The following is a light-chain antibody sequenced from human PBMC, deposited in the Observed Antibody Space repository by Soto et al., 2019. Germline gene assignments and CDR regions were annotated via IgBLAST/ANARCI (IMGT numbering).Light chain of an antibody. J-gene: IGKJ2*01. CDR2: VAS. CDR3: QQYGSSPPMYT. Sequence: EIVLTQSPGTLSLSPGERATLSCRASQSVSSSYLAWYQQKPGQAPRLLIYVASSRATGIPDRFSGSGSGTDFTITISRLEPEDFAVYYCQQYGSSPPMYTFGQGTKLEIK. V-gene: IGKV3-20*01. CDR1: QSVSSSY.